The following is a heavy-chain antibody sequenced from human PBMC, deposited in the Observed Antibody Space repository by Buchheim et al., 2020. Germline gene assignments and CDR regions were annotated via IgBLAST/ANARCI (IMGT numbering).Heavy chain of an antibody. Sequence: QVQLVETGGGVVQPGRSLRLSCAASGFTFSSYAMHWVRQAPGKGLEWVAVIWYDGSNKHYADSVKGRFTISRDNSKNTLYLEMNSLRAEDTAVYYCARDGKYYDFWSGYYLSGYYYGMDVWGQGTT. J-gene: IGHJ6*02. D-gene: IGHD3-3*01. CDR2: IWYDGSNK. V-gene: IGHV3-33*01. CDR1: GFTFSSYA. CDR3: ARDGKYYDFWSGYYLSGYYYGMDV.